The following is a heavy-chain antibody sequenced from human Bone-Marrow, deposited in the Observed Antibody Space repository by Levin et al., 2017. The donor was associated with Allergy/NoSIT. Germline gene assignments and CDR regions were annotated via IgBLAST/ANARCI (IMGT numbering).Heavy chain of an antibody. CDR3: TTLGSSRKFDY. CDR1: GFTFTDAW. D-gene: IGHD3-10*01. V-gene: IGHV3-15*01. CDR2: IKSTSDGGTT. J-gene: IGHJ4*02. Sequence: GGSLRLSCAASGFTFTDAWMNWVRQAPGKGLEWIGRIKSTSDGGTTDYAAPVKGRFTISRDDSESTVHLLMNSLKIEDTAIYYCTTLGSSRKFDYWGQGPLVTVSS.